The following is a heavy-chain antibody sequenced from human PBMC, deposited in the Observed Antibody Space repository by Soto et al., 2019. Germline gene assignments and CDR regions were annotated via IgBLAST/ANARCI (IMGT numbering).Heavy chain of an antibody. CDR2: VSPTGDTV. Sequence: VQVVASGGGLVQPGRSLRLSCAVSGFRFEQYVMHWVRQAPGKGLECVSTVSPTGDTVAYADSVEGRFTVSRDNAKNSLYLQMNSLKGDDTAFYYFLEDAPHGSIDAWGQGTLVTVSS. CDR1: GFRFEQYV. V-gene: IGHV3-9*01. CDR3: LEDAPHGSIDA. J-gene: IGHJ5*02. D-gene: IGHD3-3*01.